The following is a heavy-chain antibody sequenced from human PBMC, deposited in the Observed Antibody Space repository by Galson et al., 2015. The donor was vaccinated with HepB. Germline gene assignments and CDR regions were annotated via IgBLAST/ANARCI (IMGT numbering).Heavy chain of an antibody. Sequence: SLRLSCAASGFTFSNAWISWVRQAPGKGLEWVGRIKSKTDGGTTDYAAPVKGRFTISRDDSKNTLYLQMNSLKTEDTAVYYCTTGIAVAGNYFDYWGQGTLVTVSS. J-gene: IGHJ4*02. CDR2: IKSKTDGGTT. CDR1: GFTFSNAW. D-gene: IGHD6-19*01. CDR3: TTGIAVAGNYFDY. V-gene: IGHV3-15*01.